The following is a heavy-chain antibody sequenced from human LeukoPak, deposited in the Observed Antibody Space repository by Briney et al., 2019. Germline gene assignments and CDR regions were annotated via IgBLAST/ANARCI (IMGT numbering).Heavy chain of an antibody. CDR2: ISAYNGNT. V-gene: IGHV1-18*01. D-gene: IGHD6-6*01. CDR1: GYTFTSYG. J-gene: IGHJ4*02. CDR3: FPSSSSRLRYYCDY. Sequence: ASVKVSCKASGYTFTSYGISWVRQAPGQGLEGMGWISAYNGNTNYAQKLQGRVTMTTDTSTSTAYMELRSLRSDDTAVYYCFPSSSSRLRYYCDYWGQGTLVTVSS.